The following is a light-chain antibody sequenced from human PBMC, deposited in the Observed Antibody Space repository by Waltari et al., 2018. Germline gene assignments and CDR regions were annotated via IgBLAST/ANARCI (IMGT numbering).Light chain of an antibody. Sequence: EIVLTQSPGTLSLSPGESATLSCRASQTVIAGFLAWYQQRPGLPPRLLIYGASRRANGIPYRFSGGGSGTDFTLTITGVEPEDFAVYHCQQYGTSPFTFGGGTKVEIK. J-gene: IGKJ4*01. V-gene: IGKV3-20*01. CDR1: QTVIAGF. CDR3: QQYGTSPFT. CDR2: GAS.